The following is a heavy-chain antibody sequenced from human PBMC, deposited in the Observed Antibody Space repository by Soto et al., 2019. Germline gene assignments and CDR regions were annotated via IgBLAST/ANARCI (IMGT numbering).Heavy chain of an antibody. CDR3: AKDKNFGDRGAAGAFDI. D-gene: IGHD3-16*01. J-gene: IGHJ3*02. Sequence: EVQLVESGGGLVQPGRSLRLSCAASGFTFDDYAMHWVRQAPGKGLEWVSGISWNSGSIGYADSVKGRFTISRDNAKNSLYLQMNSLSAEDTALYYCAKDKNFGDRGAAGAFDIWGQGTMVTVSS. V-gene: IGHV3-9*01. CDR2: ISWNSGSI. CDR1: GFTFDDYA.